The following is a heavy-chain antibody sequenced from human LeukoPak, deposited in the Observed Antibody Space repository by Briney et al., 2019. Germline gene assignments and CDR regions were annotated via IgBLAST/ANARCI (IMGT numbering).Heavy chain of an antibody. J-gene: IGHJ6*02. Sequence: GSLRLSCAASGFTFSSYGMHWVRQAPGKGLEWVAVIWSDGSSKHYADSVKGRFTISRDNSKNTLYLQMNSQRAEDTALYYCARGQPPSYYDMDVWGQGTTVTVSS. D-gene: IGHD6-13*01. CDR2: IWSDGSSK. CDR3: ARGQPPSYYDMDV. V-gene: IGHV3-33*01. CDR1: GFTFSSYG.